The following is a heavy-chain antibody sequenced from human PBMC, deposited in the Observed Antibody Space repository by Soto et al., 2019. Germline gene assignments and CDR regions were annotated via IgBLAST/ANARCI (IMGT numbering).Heavy chain of an antibody. D-gene: IGHD2-21*02. CDR2: ISWNSGSI. Sequence: EVQLVESGGGLVQPGRSLRLSCAASGFTFDDYAMHWVRQAPGKGLEWVSGISWNSGSIGYADSVKGRFTISRDNAKNSLYLQMNSLRAEDTALYYCAKARCGGDCYFFDYWGQGTLVTVSS. CDR3: AKARCGGDCYFFDY. J-gene: IGHJ4*02. V-gene: IGHV3-9*01. CDR1: GFTFDDYA.